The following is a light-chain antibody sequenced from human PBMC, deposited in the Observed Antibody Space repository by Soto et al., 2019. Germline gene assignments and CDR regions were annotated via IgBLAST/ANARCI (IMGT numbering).Light chain of an antibody. V-gene: IGKV3-11*01. Sequence: EIELTQSPATLAVSPGETATLCCRGSENVDKFLAWYQQRPGQRPRLLIFDSSNRATGVPVRFSGSGSGTVFTLTIGSLEPEDSAVYYCQQRKNWPPITFGQGTRLEIK. CDR2: DSS. J-gene: IGKJ5*01. CDR1: ENVDKF. CDR3: QQRKNWPPIT.